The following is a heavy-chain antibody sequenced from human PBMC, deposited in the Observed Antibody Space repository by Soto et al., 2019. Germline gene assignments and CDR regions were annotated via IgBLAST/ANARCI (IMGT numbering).Heavy chain of an antibody. J-gene: IGHJ4*02. CDR2: INPGNGNT. Sequence: QVQLVQSGAEVKKPGASVKISCKTSGYTFMTYALHWVRQAPRQRPEWMGWINPGNGNTEYSQKLQGRVTITRDTSARTVFMEVANMTSEDTAVYYCARVRMLWYGELSHWGQGTQVIVSA. CDR3: ARVRMLWYGELSH. CDR1: GYTFMTYA. D-gene: IGHD3-10*01. V-gene: IGHV1-3*01.